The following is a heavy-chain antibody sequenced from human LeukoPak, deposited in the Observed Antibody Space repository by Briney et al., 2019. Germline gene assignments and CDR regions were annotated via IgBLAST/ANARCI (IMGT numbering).Heavy chain of an antibody. D-gene: IGHD3-22*01. CDR1: GYTFTSYD. V-gene: IGHV1-8*02. J-gene: IGHJ4*02. CDR3: ARVPGGYDSSVGFFDY. CDR2: MNPNSGNT. Sequence: GASVKVSCKASGYTFTSYDINWVRQATGQGLEWMGWMNPNSGNTGYAQKFQGRVTMTRDTSTSTVYMELSSLRSEDTAVYYCARVPGGYDSSVGFFDYWGQGTLVTVSS.